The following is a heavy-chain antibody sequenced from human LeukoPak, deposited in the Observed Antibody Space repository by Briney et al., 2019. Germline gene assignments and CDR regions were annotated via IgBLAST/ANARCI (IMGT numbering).Heavy chain of an antibody. CDR2: IYNSGST. J-gene: IGHJ4*02. CDR1: GDSMSNYY. Sequence: SETLSLTCTVSGDSMSNYYWSWVRQPPGKGLEWVGDIYNSGSTDYNPSLKSRVTISGDKSKNKLSLKLSSVTAEDTAVYYCARKNGYFDYWGQGTLVTVSS. V-gene: IGHV4-59*01. D-gene: IGHD1-1*01. CDR3: ARKNGYFDY.